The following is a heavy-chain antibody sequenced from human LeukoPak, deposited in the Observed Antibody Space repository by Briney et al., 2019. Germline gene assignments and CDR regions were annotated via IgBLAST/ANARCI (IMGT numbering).Heavy chain of an antibody. D-gene: IGHD6-19*01. V-gene: IGHV4-39*07. Sequence: SETLSLTCSVSGDSISSSSSSWGWIRQPPGKGLEWIGSISYSGSTNYNPSLKSRVTISVDTSKNQFSLKLSSVTAADTAVYYRARARRYSSGWYWPLDYWGQGTLVTVSS. CDR2: ISYSGST. CDR1: GDSISSSSSS. J-gene: IGHJ4*02. CDR3: ARARRYSSGWYWPLDY.